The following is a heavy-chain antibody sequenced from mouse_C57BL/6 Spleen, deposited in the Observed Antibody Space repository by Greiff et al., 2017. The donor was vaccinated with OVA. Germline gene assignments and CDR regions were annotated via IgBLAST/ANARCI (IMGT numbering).Heavy chain of an antibody. V-gene: IGHV10-1*01. CDR3: VSLYYDYWYFDV. J-gene: IGHJ1*03. CDR2: IRSKSNNYAT. CDR1: GFSFNTYA. Sequence: GGGLVQPKGSLKLSCAASGFSFNTYAMNWVRQAPGKGLEWVARIRSKSNNYATYYADSVKDRFTISRDDSESMLYLQMNNLKTEDTAMYYCVSLYYDYWYFDVWGTGTTVTVSS. D-gene: IGHD2-4*01.